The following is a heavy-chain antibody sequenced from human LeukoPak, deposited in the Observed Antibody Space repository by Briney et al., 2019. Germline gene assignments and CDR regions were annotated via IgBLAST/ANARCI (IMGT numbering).Heavy chain of an antibody. CDR1: GGSFSDYY. D-gene: IGHD3-3*01. CDR2: IYPSGST. CDR3: PRQATLLAGRLEAGGFDI. V-gene: IGHV4-59*08. J-gene: IGHJ3*02. Sequence: SETLSLTCSVSGGSFSDYYWNWIRQSPGKGLEWIGYIYPSGSTDYNPSLKSRVTMSTDTSKNQISLKLTSVTAADTAVYFCPRQATLLAGRLEAGGFDIWGRGTMVTVSS.